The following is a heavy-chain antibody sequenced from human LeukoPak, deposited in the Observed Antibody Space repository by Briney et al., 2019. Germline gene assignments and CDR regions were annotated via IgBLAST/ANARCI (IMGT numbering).Heavy chain of an antibody. V-gene: IGHV4-59*01. CDR2: IYYTGST. D-gene: IGHD4-17*01. J-gene: IGHJ2*01. CDR1: GGSISSSY. CDR3: ARDYGDIPPDWYYEL. Sequence: PSETLSLTCTVSGGSISSSYWSWIRQPPGKGLEWIGYIYYTGSTTYNPSLKSRVTISVDTSKNQFSLKLRSVTAADTAVYYCARDYGDIPPDWYYELWGRGTLVTVSS.